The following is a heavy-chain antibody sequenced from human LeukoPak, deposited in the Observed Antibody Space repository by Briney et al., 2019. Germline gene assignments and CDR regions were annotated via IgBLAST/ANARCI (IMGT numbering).Heavy chain of an antibody. CDR3: ARTGGWLSNFDF. J-gene: IGHJ4*02. CDR1: GFTFSNFW. CDR2: IDTAGIAT. D-gene: IGHD5-24*01. V-gene: IGHV3-74*01. Sequence: QPGGSLRLSCTASGFTFSNFWMHWVRQAPGKGLVWVSGIDTAGIATRYADSVKGRFTISRDSAKNTLFLQINSLRAEDTAVYYCARTGGWLSNFDFWGQGSLVTVSS.